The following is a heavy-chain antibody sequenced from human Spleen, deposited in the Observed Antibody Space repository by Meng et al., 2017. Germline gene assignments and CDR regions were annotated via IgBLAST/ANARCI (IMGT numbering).Heavy chain of an antibody. CDR3: ARSPNYDILSVDI. J-gene: IGHJ3*02. CDR1: GFTFSSYW. CDR2: INSDGGST. V-gene: IGHV3-74*01. Sequence: GGSLRLSCAASGFTFSSYWMHWVRQAPGKGLVWVSRINSDGGSTSYAESVKGRFTIARDNAKNTLYMQMSSLRAEDTAVYYCARSPNYDILSVDIWGQGTMVTVSS. D-gene: IGHD3-9*01.